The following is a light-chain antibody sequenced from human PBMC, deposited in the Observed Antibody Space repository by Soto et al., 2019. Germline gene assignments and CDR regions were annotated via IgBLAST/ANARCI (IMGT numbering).Light chain of an antibody. CDR3: QTWGTGFWV. CDR1: SGHSSYA. V-gene: IGLV4-69*01. J-gene: IGLJ3*02. CDR2: FNSDGSH. Sequence: QSVLTQSPSASASLGASVKLTCTLSSGHSSYAIAWHQQQKEKGPRYLMKFNSDGSHSKGDGIPDRFSGSSSGAERYLTISSLQSEDEADYYCQTWGTGFWVFGGGTKVTAL.